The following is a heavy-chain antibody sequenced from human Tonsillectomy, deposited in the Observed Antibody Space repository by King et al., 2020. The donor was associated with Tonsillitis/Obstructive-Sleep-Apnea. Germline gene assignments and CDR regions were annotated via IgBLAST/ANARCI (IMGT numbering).Heavy chain of an antibody. J-gene: IGHJ4*02. CDR1: GGSNSSSSYY. V-gene: IGHV4-39*01. CDR2: IYYSGST. D-gene: IGHD6-13*01. CDR3: ARHLPSSWYSFDY. Sequence: MQLQESGPGLVKPSETLSLTCTVSGGSNSSSSYYWGWIRQPPGKGLEWIGSIYYSGSTYYNPSLKSRVTISVDTSKNPFSLKLSSVTAADTAVYYCARHLPSSWYSFDYWGQGTLVTVSS.